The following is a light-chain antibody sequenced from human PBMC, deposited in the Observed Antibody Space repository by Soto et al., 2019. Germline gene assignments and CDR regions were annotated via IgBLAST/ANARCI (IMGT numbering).Light chain of an antibody. V-gene: IGKV3-20*01. CDR3: QQYGGSPIT. Sequence: EIGLTQSTGTLSLSPGERATLSWRASQSVSSSYLAWYQQKNGQAPRRLIYAASNRATGIPARFTGSGYGTDFNLTITRLETEDFALYYCQQYGGSPITFGLGTRLEIK. CDR1: QSVSSSY. CDR2: AAS. J-gene: IGKJ5*01.